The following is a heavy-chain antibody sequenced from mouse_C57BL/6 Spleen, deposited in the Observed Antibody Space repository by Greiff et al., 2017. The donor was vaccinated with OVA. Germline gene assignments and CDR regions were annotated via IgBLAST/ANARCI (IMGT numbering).Heavy chain of an antibody. V-gene: IGHV1-26*01. Sequence: EVQLQQSGPELVKPGASVKISCKASGYTFTDYYMNWVKQSHGKSLEWIGDINPNNGGTSYNQKFKGKDTLTVDKSSSTAYMELRSLTSEDSAVYYCARSGYGNYFDYWGQGTTLTVSS. J-gene: IGHJ2*01. CDR2: INPNNGGT. CDR1: GYTFTDYY. CDR3: ARSGYGNYFDY. D-gene: IGHD2-1*01.